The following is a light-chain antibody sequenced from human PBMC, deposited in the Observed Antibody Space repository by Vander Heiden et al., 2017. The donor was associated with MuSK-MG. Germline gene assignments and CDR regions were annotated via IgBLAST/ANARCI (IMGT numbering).Light chain of an antibody. Sequence: EIVMTQSPATLSVSPGEGATLSCRASQSVSSNLAWFQQKPGQAPRLLIYGASTRATDIPARFSGSGSGTEFTLTISSLQSEDFAVYFCQQYHNWPPIPFGQGTRLEIK. V-gene: IGKV3-15*01. CDR2: GAS. CDR1: QSVSSN. CDR3: QQYHNWPPIP. J-gene: IGKJ5*01.